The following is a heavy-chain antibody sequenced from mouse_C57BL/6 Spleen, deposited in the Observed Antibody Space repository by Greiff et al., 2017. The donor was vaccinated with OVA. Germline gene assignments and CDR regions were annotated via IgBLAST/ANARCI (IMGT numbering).Heavy chain of an antibody. J-gene: IGHJ2*01. CDR3: ARVWEGY. D-gene: IGHD4-1*01. CDR1: GYSITSGYY. CDR2: ISYDGSN. Sequence: EVHLVESGPGLVKPSQSLSLTCSVTGYSITSGYYWNWIRQFPGNKLEWMGYISYDGSNNYNPSLKNRISITRDTSKNQFFLKLNSVTTEDTATYYCARVWEGYWGQGTTLTVSS. V-gene: IGHV3-6*01.